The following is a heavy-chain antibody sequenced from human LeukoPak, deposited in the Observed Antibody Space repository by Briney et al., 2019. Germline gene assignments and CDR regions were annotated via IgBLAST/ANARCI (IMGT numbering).Heavy chain of an antibody. CDR2: IIPIFGTA. Sequence: GASVTVSCKASGGTFSSYAISWVRQAPGQGLEWMGGIIPIFGTANYAQKFQGRVTITADKSTSTAYMELNSLTFEDTAVYYCTRDPRVWGQGTMVTVSS. CDR3: TRDPRV. V-gene: IGHV1-69*06. CDR1: GGTFSSYA. J-gene: IGHJ3*01.